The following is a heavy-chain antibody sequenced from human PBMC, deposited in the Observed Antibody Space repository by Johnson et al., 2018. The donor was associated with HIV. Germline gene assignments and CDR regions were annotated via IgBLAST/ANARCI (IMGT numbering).Heavy chain of an antibody. Sequence: VQVLESGGGVVQPGRSLRLSCAASGFIFSSYAMHWVRQAPGKGLEWVAVIAYDGSTKYYTDSVKGRFTISRDNSKNTVFLQMNSLRAEDTALYYCAKLSYNDGFDIWGQGTMVTVSS. J-gene: IGHJ3*02. D-gene: IGHD5-24*01. CDR1: GFIFSSYA. CDR2: IAYDGSTK. V-gene: IGHV3-30*04. CDR3: AKLSYNDGFDI.